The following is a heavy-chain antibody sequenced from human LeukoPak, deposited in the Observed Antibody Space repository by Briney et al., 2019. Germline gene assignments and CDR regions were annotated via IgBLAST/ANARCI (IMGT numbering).Heavy chain of an antibody. J-gene: IGHJ4*02. CDR1: EFTFSIYN. D-gene: IGHD6-19*01. CDR3: ARDSSSGWHDLGNFDS. Sequence: GGSLRLSCAASEFTFSIYNMHWVRQAPGKGLEWVAVVSFDGINKYYGDSVKGRFTISRDNPKNTLFLQMNSLTADDTAVYYCARDSSSGWHDLGNFDSWGQGTLVTVSS. V-gene: IGHV3-30-3*01. CDR2: VSFDGINK.